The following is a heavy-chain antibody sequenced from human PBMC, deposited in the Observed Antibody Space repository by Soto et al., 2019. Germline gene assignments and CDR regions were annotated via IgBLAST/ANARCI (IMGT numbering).Heavy chain of an antibody. Sequence: EVQLLESGGALVQPGRSLRLSCAASGFTFSGYAMSWVRQAPGKGLEWVSVIHGGGNSAYYADSVKGRFTISRDNSKDPQELQRSSLRGEETAGYYCAKKRGRVTTWWHFDYWGQGTLVTVSS. V-gene: IGHV3-23*01. CDR2: IHGGGNSA. CDR1: GFTFSGYA. CDR3: AKKRGRVTTWWHFDY. J-gene: IGHJ4*02. D-gene: IGHD2-8*02.